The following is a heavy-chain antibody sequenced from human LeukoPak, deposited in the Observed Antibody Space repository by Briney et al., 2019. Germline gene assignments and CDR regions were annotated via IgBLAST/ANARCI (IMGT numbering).Heavy chain of an antibody. J-gene: IGHJ2*01. V-gene: IGHV4-39*01. Sequence: KPSETLSLTCTVSGGSISSSSYYWGWIRQPPGKGLEWIGSLYYTGSTYYNPSLKSRVTISVDTSKNQFSLKLGSVTAADTAVYYCARRGDGYNKAPLRSWYFDLWGRGTLVTVSS. CDR2: LYYTGST. CDR1: GGSISSSSYY. D-gene: IGHD5-24*01. CDR3: ARRGDGYNKAPLRSWYFDL.